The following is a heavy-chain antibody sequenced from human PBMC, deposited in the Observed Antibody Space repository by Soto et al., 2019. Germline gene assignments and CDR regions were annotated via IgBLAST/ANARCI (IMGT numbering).Heavy chain of an antibody. CDR3: LKDLGPIPI. CDR1: GFTFSSYA. V-gene: IGHV3-64D*06. J-gene: IGHJ3*02. CDR2: ISSNGGST. Sequence: GGSLRLSCSASGFTFSSYAMHLVRLAQGKGLEYVSAISSNGGSTYYADYVKGRFTISRYNSKNTPYLQMSSLRAEDTAVYYCLKDLGPIPIWGQGTMVTVSS.